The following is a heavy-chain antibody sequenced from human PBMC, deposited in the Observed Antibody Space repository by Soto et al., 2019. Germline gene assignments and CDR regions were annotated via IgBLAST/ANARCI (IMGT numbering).Heavy chain of an antibody. D-gene: IGHD3-22*01. J-gene: IGHJ6*02. V-gene: IGHV1-69*01. CDR3: ARDYYDSSGYQGSYGMDV. Sequence: QVQLVQSGAEVKKPGSSVKVSCKASGGTFSSYAISWVRQAPGQGLEWMGGIISIFGTANYAQKFQGRVTITADESTSTAYMELSSLRSEDTAVYYCARDYYDSSGYQGSYGMDVWGQGTTVTVSS. CDR1: GGTFSSYA. CDR2: IISIFGTA.